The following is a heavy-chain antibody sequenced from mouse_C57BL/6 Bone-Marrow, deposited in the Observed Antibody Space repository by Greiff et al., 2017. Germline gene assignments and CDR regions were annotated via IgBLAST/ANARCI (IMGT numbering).Heavy chain of an antibody. D-gene: IGHD4-1*01. CDR2: IYPGDGDT. CDR3: ARRNWDDMDY. CDR1: GYAFTSSW. Sequence: VQLQQSGPELVKPGASVKISCKASGYAFTSSWMNWVKQRPGKGLEWIGRIYPGDGDTNYNGKFKGKATLTADKSSSTAYLQLSSLTSEVSAVYFCARRNWDDMDYWGQGTTLTVSS. V-gene: IGHV1-82*01. J-gene: IGHJ2*01.